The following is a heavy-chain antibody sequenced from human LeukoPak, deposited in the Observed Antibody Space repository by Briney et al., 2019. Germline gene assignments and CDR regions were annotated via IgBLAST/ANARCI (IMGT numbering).Heavy chain of an antibody. CDR2: IYHSGRN. D-gene: IGHD6-13*01. J-gene: IGHJ4*02. CDR3: ARVGSSNSASDY. CDR1: GGSISSSNW. Sequence: PSETLSLTCAVSGGSISSSNWWSWVRQPPGKGLAWIGEIYHSGRNNYNTSLKSRVTISVDKSKNQSSLKLSSVTAADTAVYYCARVGSSNSASDYWGQGTLVTVSS. V-gene: IGHV4-4*02.